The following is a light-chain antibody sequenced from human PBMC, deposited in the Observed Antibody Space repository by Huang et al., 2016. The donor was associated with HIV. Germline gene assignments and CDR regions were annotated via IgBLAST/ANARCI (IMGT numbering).Light chain of an antibody. CDR1: QRISSY. J-gene: IGKJ2*01. Sequence: DIQMTQSPSSLSASVGDRVTITCRASQRISSYLNWYQQKPGKAPKLLIYAASSLQSGVPSMFSGSGSGTDFTLTISSLQPEDFATYYCQQSYSTPLYTFGQGTKLEIK. V-gene: IGKV1-39*01. CDR3: QQSYSTPLYT. CDR2: AAS.